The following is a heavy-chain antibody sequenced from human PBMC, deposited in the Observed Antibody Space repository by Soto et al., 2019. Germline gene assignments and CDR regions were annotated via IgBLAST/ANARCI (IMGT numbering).Heavy chain of an antibody. J-gene: IGHJ3*02. V-gene: IGHV2-5*02. D-gene: IGHD3-16*01. CDR3: AHCIGGGYVYAFDI. CDR2: VYGDDDK. CDR1: GFSLSTSGVA. Sequence: QITLKESGPTLVKPTQTLTLTCTFSGFSLSTSGVAVGWIRQAPGKALEWLALVYGDDDKRYSLSLKSRLTITKDTSDNLIVLTMTNMDPVDTATYYCAHCIGGGYVYAFDIWGQGTMVTVSS.